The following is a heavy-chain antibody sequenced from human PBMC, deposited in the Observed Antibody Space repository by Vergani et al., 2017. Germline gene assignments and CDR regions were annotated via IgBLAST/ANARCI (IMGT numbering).Heavy chain of an antibody. Sequence: QVQLVQSGAEVKKPGASVKVSCRTSGYSFTTYGISWVRQAPGQGLEWMGWISANTGNTNYAQRLQGRVTMTADTSTSTAYMELRSLRSDDTAVYYCARAGLYYYGTNDYYMDVWGKGTTVTVS. D-gene: IGHD3-10*01. CDR3: ARAGLYYYGTNDYYMDV. J-gene: IGHJ6*03. CDR1: GYSFTTYG. CDR2: ISANTGNT. V-gene: IGHV1-18*01.